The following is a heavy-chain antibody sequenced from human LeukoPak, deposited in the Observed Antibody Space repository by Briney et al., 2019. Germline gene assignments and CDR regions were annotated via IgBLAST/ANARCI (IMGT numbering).Heavy chain of an antibody. CDR1: GGYISSSTYY. V-gene: IGHV4-39*07. Sequence: SETLSLTCTVSGGYISSSTYYWGWIRQPPGRGLEWIGSFYYGGSTYFNPSLKSRVTLSVDTSKNQFSLKLSSVTAADTAVYYCASGFPVLVLTHRATFFYWGQGTLVTVSS. CDR2: FYYGGST. CDR3: ASGFPVLVLTHRATFFY. J-gene: IGHJ4*02. D-gene: IGHD2/OR15-2a*01.